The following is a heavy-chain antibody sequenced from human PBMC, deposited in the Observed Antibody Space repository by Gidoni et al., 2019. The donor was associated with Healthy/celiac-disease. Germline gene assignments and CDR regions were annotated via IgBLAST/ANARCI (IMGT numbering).Heavy chain of an antibody. CDR2: INHSGST. CDR3: ARSTVTVVGATNRAFDI. J-gene: IGHJ3*02. CDR1: GGSFSGYY. D-gene: IGHD1-26*01. Sequence: QVQLQQWGAGLLQPSATLSLTCAVYGGSFSGYYWSWIRQPPGKGLEWIGEINHSGSTNYNPSLKSRVTISVDTSKNQFSLKLSSVTAADTAVYYCARSTVTVVGATNRAFDIWGQGTMVTVSS. V-gene: IGHV4-34*01.